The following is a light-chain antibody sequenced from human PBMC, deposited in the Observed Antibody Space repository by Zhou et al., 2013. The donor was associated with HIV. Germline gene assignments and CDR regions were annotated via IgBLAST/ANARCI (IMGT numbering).Light chain of an antibody. CDR1: QHIKNY. J-gene: IGKJ1*01. CDR3: QQYSRDST. V-gene: IGKV1-5*03. Sequence: DIQMTQSPSSLAASVGDRVTITCRASQHIKNYLNWYQQRPGEAPKLLIYKASRLESGVPSRFSGSGSGTEFTLTISSLQPDDFATYYCQQYSRDSTFGQGTKVEIK. CDR2: KAS.